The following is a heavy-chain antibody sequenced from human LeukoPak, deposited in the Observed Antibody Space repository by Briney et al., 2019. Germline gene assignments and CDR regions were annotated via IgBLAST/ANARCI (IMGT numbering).Heavy chain of an antibody. J-gene: IGHJ4*02. CDR1: GGSFSGYY. Sequence: SETLSLTCAVYGGSFSGYYWSWIRKPPGKGPEWSGEINHSGGTNYNPSLKSRVTISVDTSKNQFSLRLTSVTAADTAVYYCAREGEYYGSGSYCDYWGQGTLVTVSS. V-gene: IGHV4-34*01. CDR2: INHSGGT. CDR3: AREGEYYGSGSYCDY. D-gene: IGHD3-10*01.